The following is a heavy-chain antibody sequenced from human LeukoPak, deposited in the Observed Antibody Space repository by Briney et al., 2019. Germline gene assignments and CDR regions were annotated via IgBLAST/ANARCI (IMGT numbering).Heavy chain of an antibody. D-gene: IGHD2-2*01. V-gene: IGHV1-18*04. Sequence: ASVKVSCKASGYTFTGYYMHWVRQAPGQGLEWMGRIIPILGIANYAQKLQGRVTMTTDTSTSTAYMELRSLRSDDTAVYYCARDNDRRIVVVPAASLGYWGQGTLVTVSS. CDR3: ARDNDRRIVVVPAASLGY. CDR2: IIPILGIA. CDR1: GYTFTGYY. J-gene: IGHJ4*02.